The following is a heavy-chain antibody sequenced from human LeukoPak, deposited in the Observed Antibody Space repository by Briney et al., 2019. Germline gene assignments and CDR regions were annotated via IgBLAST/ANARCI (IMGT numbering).Heavy chain of an antibody. CDR2: ISGSGGST. CDR1: GFTFSSYA. D-gene: IGHD1-26*01. J-gene: IGHJ4*02. V-gene: IGHV3-23*01. Sequence: PGGSLRLSCAASGFTFSSYAMSWVRQAPGKGLEWVSAISGSGGSTYYADSVKGRVTISRDKSKNTLYLQMNSLRAEDTAVYYCAKDQYSGSSYYFDYWGQGTLVTVSS. CDR3: AKDQYSGSSYYFDY.